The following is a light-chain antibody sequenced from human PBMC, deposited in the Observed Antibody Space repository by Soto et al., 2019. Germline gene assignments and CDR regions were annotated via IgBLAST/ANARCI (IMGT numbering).Light chain of an antibody. V-gene: IGKV3-20*01. J-gene: IGKJ5*01. CDR3: QQYGNSPRT. CDR1: QSVRSTY. Sequence: EIVMTQSPATLSVSPGERATLSCSASQSVRSTYLAWYQQKPGQAPRLLIYGASSRATGIPDRFSGSGSGTDFTLTISRLEPEDFAVYFCQQYGNSPRTFGQGTRLEIK. CDR2: GAS.